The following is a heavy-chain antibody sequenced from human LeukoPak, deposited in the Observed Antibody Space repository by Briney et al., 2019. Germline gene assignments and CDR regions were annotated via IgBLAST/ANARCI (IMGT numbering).Heavy chain of an antibody. V-gene: IGHV4-39*07. CDR3: ARDNTGVWLVRENNWFDP. Sequence: SETLSLTCTVSGGSISSSSYYWGWIRQPPGKGLEWIGSIHYSGSTNYNPSLKSRVTISVDTSKNQFSLKLSSVTAADTAVYYCARDNTGVWLVRENNWFDPWGQGTLVTVSS. D-gene: IGHD6-19*01. CDR2: IHYSGST. CDR1: GGSISSSSYY. J-gene: IGHJ5*02.